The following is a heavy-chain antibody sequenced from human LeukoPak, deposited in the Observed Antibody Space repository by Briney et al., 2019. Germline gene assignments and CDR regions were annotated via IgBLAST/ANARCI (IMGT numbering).Heavy chain of an antibody. CDR2: FYSTGST. V-gene: IGHV4-4*07. CDR3: ARDQYSGSLDY. D-gene: IGHD1-26*01. J-gene: IGHJ4*02. CDR1: GGSISSYY. Sequence: PSETLSLTCTVSGGSISSYYWTWIRQPAGKGLEWIGRFYSTGSTNYNPSLKSRVTMSVDTSKNQFSLKLSSVTAADPAVYYCARDQYSGSLDYWGQGTLVTVSS.